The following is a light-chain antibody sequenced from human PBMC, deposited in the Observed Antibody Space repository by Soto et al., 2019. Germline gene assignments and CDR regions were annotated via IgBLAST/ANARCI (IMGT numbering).Light chain of an antibody. CDR1: QSVSSSN. Sequence: EIVLTQSPGTLSLSPGERATLSCRASQSVSSSNLAWYQQKPGQAPRLLIYGASTRATGIPARFSGSGSGTEFTLIISSLQSEDSAVYYCQQYNNWPPLTFGGGTKVDIK. CDR3: QQYNNWPPLT. V-gene: IGKV3-15*01. CDR2: GAS. J-gene: IGKJ4*01.